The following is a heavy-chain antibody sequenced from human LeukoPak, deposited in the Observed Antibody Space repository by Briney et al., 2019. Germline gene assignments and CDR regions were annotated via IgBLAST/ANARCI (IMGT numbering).Heavy chain of an antibody. D-gene: IGHD4-17*01. CDR2: IVVGSGNT. CDR3: AACHGDYLYYYYGMDV. CDR1: GFTFTSSA. Sequence: ASVKVSCEASGFTFTSSAVQWVRQARGQRLEWIGWIVVGSGNTNYAQKFQERVTITRDMSTSTAYMELSSLRSEDTAVYYCAACHGDYLYYYYGMDVWGQGTTVTVSS. J-gene: IGHJ6*02. V-gene: IGHV1-58*01.